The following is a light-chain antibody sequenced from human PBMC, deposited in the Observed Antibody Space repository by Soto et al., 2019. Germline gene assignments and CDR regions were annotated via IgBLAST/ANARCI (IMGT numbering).Light chain of an antibody. V-gene: IGKV3-20*01. CDR1: QSVSLS. Sequence: IGLTQSPRTLDSSPGLRPTLSCRASQSVSLSLAWYQQKPGQAPRLLIFGASDRGTGTPDRFSGSGSGTDFTLTISRLEPEDFAVYYCQQYGRSGTFGQGTKVDIK. CDR2: GAS. J-gene: IGKJ1*01. CDR3: QQYGRSGT.